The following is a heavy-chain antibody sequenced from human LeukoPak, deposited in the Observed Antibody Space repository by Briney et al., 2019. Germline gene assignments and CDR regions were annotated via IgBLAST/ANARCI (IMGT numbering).Heavy chain of an antibody. V-gene: IGHV4-59*01. Sequence: PSETLSLTCTVSSVSISNYYWSWIRQPPGKGLEWIGYIYYSGSTNYNPSLKSRVTISVDTSKNQFSLKLSSVTAADTAVYDCARRYSYGPYYYYYYMDVWGKGTTVSVSS. CDR2: IYYSGST. J-gene: IGHJ6*03. CDR3: ARRYSYGPYYYYYYMDV. CDR1: SVSISNYY. D-gene: IGHD5-18*01.